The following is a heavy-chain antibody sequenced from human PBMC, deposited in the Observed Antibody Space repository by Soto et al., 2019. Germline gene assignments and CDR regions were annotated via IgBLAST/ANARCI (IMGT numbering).Heavy chain of an antibody. CDR1: GFTFSDYY. V-gene: IGHV3-11*06. CDR2: ISSSSSYT. Sequence: GGSLRLSCAASGFTFSDYYMSWIRQAPGKGLEWVSYISSSSSYTNYADSVKGRFTISRDNAKNSLYLQMNSLRAEDTAVYYCARDPPGDIVVVPAARMDVWGQGTTVTVSS. J-gene: IGHJ6*02. D-gene: IGHD2-2*01. CDR3: ARDPPGDIVVVPAARMDV.